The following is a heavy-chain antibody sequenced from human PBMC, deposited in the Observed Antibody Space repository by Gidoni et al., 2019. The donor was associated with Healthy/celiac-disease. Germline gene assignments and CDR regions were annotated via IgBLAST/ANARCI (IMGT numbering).Heavy chain of an antibody. V-gene: IGHV2-5*01. Sequence: QITLKESGPTLVKPTQTLTLTCTFSGFSLSTSGVGVGWIRQPPGKALEWLALIYWNDDKRYSPSLKSRLTITKDTSKNQVVLTMTNMDPVDTATYYCAHMGGGGGWSPNYYYYGMDVWGQGTTVTVSS. CDR2: IYWNDDK. D-gene: IGHD6-19*01. CDR3: AHMGGGGGWSPNYYYYGMDV. J-gene: IGHJ6*02. CDR1: GFSLSTSGVG.